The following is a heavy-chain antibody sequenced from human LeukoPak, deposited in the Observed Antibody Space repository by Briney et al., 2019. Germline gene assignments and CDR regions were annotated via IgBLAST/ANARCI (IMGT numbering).Heavy chain of an antibody. CDR2: ISGSGGST. CDR1: GSSFSSYS. V-gene: IGHV3-23*01. Sequence: GGSLRLSCAASGSSFSSYSMNWVRQAPGKGLEWVSAISGSGGSTYYADSVKGRFTISRDNSKNTLYLQMNSLRAEDTAVYYCAKGGFPRDWGQGTLVAVSS. J-gene: IGHJ4*02. CDR3: AKGGFPRD. D-gene: IGHD5-12*01.